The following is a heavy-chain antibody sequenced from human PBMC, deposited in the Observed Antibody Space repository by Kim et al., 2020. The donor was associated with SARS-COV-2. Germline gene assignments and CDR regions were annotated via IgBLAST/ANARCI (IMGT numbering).Heavy chain of an antibody. Sequence: GGSLRLSCAASGFTFSSYAMSWVRQAPGKGLEWVSAISGSGGSTYYADSVKGRFTISRDNSKNTLYLQMNSLRAEDTAVYYCAKDRSEFRQWLDADFDYWGQGTLVTVSS. CDR2: ISGSGGST. J-gene: IGHJ4*02. CDR3: AKDRSEFRQWLDADFDY. D-gene: IGHD6-19*01. V-gene: IGHV3-23*01. CDR1: GFTFSSYA.